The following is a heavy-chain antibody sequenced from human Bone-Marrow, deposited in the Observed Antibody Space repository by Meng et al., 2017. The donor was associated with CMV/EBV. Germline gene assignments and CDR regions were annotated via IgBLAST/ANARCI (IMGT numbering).Heavy chain of an antibody. CDR2: INPNSGGT. Sequence: ASVKVSCKASGYTFTGYYMHWVRQAPGQGLEWMGWINPNSGGTNYAQKFQGRVTMTRDTSISTAYMELSRLRSDDTAVYYCARGLLDCSSTSCQAAFDPWGQGTLVTVSS. D-gene: IGHD2-2*01. J-gene: IGHJ5*02. V-gene: IGHV1-2*02. CDR1: GYTFTGYY. CDR3: ARGLLDCSSTSCQAAFDP.